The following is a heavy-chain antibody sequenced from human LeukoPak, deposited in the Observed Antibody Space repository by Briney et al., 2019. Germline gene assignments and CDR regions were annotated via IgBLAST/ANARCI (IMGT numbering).Heavy chain of an antibody. V-gene: IGHV5-51*01. CDR3: VRQNSPLNWFDP. Sequence: GESLKISCKGSGYSFTGYWIGWVRQMPGKGLEWMGIIYPGDSDTRYSPSFQGQVTISADKSINTAYLQWSSLKASDTAIYYCVRQNSPLNWFDPWGQGTLVTVSS. CDR1: GYSFTGYW. CDR2: IYPGDSDT. J-gene: IGHJ5*02.